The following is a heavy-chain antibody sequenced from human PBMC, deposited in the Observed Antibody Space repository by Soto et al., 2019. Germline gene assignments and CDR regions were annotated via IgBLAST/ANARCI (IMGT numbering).Heavy chain of an antibody. CDR3: AKDGRSLLYYFDY. J-gene: IGHJ4*02. CDR2: ISASGAST. V-gene: IGHV3-23*01. CDR1: GFTCSSHA. D-gene: IGHD1-26*01. Sequence: LRLSCAASGFTCSSHAMTWVRQAPGKGLEWVSVISASGASTKYADSVKGRFTISRDNSKDTLYLQMNSLRAEDTAVYYCAKDGRSLLYYFDYWGQGSLVTVSS.